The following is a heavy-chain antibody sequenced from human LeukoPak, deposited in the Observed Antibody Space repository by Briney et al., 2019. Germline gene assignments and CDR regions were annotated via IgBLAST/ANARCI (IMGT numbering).Heavy chain of an antibody. CDR1: GYTFTGYH. V-gene: IGHV1-2*02. D-gene: IGHD3-22*01. CDR2: ITPNSGDT. Sequence: ASVKVSCKASGYTFTGYHMHWVRRAPGQGLEWMGGITPNSGDTNYAQKFHGRVTITADESTSTAYMELSSLRSEDTAVYYCARDPRGSDDSSGYYVDYFDYWGQGTLVTVSS. J-gene: IGHJ4*02. CDR3: ARDPRGSDDSSGYYVDYFDY.